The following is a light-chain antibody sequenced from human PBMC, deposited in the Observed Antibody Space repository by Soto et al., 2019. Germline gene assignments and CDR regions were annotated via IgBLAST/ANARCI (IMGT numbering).Light chain of an antibody. J-gene: IGKJ3*01. Sequence: AIRMTQSPSSFSASTGDRVTITCRASQGISSYLAWYQQKPGKAPKLLIYAASTLQSGVPSRFGGSGSGTDFTLTISCLQSEDFATYYCQQYYSYLVTFGPGTKVDIK. V-gene: IGKV1-8*01. CDR2: AAS. CDR1: QGISSY. CDR3: QQYYSYLVT.